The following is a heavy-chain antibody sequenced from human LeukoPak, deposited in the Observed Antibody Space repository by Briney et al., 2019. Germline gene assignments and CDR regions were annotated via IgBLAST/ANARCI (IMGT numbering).Heavy chain of an antibody. J-gene: IGHJ4*02. Sequence: SETLSLTCTVSGGSISSYYWSWIRQPPGQGLELIGYIYYRGSTNYNPSLKSRVTISVDTSKNQYSLKLRSVTAADTAVYFCAREASRAGTYYFDYWGQGTLLTVSS. CDR3: AREASRAGTYYFDY. D-gene: IGHD3-10*01. CDR2: IYYRGST. CDR1: GGSISSYY. V-gene: IGHV4-59*01.